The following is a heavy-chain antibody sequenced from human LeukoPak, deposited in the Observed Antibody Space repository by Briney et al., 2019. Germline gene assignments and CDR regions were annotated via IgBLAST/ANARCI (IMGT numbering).Heavy chain of an antibody. D-gene: IGHD3-10*01. CDR3: ARGLGPGNWFDP. CDR2: INHSGST. V-gene: IGHV4-34*01. Sequence: PSETLSLTCAVYGGSFSGNYWSWIRQPPGKGLEWIGEINHSGSTYYNPSLKSRVTISVDTSKNQFSLKLSSVTAADTAMFYCARGLGPGNWFDPWGQGTLVTVSS. CDR1: GGSFSGNY. J-gene: IGHJ5*02.